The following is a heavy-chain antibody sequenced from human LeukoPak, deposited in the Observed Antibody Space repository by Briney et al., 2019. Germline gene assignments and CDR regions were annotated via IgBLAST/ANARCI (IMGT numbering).Heavy chain of an antibody. CDR3: ARSRMGDAFDI. V-gene: IGHV4-61*02. J-gene: IGHJ3*02. D-gene: IGHD3-16*01. CDR1: SGSISNGNYY. Sequence: SQTLSLTCTVSSGSISNGNYYWSWIRQPAGKGLEWIGRIYTSGSTNYNPSLKSRVTISVDTSKDQFSLKLSSVTAADTAMYYCARSRMGDAFDIWGQGTMVTVSS. CDR2: IYTSGST.